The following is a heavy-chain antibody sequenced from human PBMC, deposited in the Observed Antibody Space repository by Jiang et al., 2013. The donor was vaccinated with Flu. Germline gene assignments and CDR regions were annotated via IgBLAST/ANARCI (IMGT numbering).Heavy chain of an antibody. CDR3: ARGSTVSKRYYGMVV. CDR1: GGSISSGDYY. V-gene: IGHV4-30-4*01. J-gene: IGHJ6*02. Sequence: PGLVKPSQTLSLTCTVSGGSISSGDYYWSWIRQPPGKGLEWIGYIYYSGSTYYNPSLKSRVTISVDTSKNQFSLKLSSVTAADTAVYYCARGSTVSKRYYGMVVWGQGTTVTVSS. D-gene: IGHD4-11*01. CDR2: IYYSGST.